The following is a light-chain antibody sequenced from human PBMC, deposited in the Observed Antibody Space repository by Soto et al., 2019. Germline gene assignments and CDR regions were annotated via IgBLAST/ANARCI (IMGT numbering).Light chain of an antibody. CDR1: YSNIGSNY. CDR3: ATWDDSLSSVL. J-gene: IGLJ3*02. CDR2: RVT. Sequence: QAVVTQPPSASGTPGQRVTVSCSGGYSNIGSNYVYWYQQLPGTAPKLLLYRVTQRPLGVPDRVSGSKSGTSASLAISGLRSEDEGDYYCATWDDSLSSVLFGGGTKLTVL. V-gene: IGLV1-47*01.